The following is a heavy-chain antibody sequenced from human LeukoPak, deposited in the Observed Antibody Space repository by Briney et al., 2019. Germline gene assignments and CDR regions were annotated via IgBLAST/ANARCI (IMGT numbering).Heavy chain of an antibody. V-gene: IGHV1-2*06. CDR1: GYTFTGYY. J-gene: IGHJ4*02. CDR2: INPNSGGT. Sequence: ASVKVSCKASGYTFTGYYMHWVRQAPGQGLEWMRRINPNSGGTNYAQKFQGRVTMTRDTSISTAYMELSRLRSDDTAVYYCARADEDSSGWYLFDYWGQGTLDTVSS. D-gene: IGHD6-19*01. CDR3: ARADEDSSGWYLFDY.